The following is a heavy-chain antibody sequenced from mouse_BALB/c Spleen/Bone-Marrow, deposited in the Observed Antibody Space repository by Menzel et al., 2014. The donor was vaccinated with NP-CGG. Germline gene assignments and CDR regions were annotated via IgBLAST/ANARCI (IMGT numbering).Heavy chain of an antibody. CDR2: INPYNGGT. J-gene: IGHJ2*01. CDR1: GFSFTGYT. CDR3: ARADYYFDY. Sequence: EVQVVESGPELVKPGASMKISCKASGFSFTGYTMNWVKQSYGKNLEWIGLINPYNGGTSYNLKFKGKATLTVDKSFSTAYMELLSLTSEDSAVYYCARADYYFDYWGQGTTLTVSS. V-gene: IGHV1-18*01.